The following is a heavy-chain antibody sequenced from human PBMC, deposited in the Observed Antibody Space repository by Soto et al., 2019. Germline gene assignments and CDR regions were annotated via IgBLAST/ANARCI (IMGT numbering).Heavy chain of an antibody. CDR2: IRREAHGGTP. V-gene: IGHV3-49*03. Sequence: GGPLRLSCTGSGLTFGDYAVNWFRQAPGKGLEGVGFIRREAHGGTPEYAASAKGIFSISRDDSKSIAYLQMNSLKTEDTAVYYCARSFAACSNTDCRYFDYWGQGALVTVSS. J-gene: IGHJ4*02. D-gene: IGHD2-2*01. CDR3: ARSFAACSNTDCRYFDY. CDR1: GLTFGDYA.